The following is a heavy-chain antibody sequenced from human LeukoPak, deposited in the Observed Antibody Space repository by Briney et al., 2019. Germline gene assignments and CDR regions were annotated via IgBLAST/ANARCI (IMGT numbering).Heavy chain of an antibody. CDR2: MNPNSGNT. V-gene: IGHV1-8*01. CDR1: GYTFTSYD. CDR3: ATMVRGGGGIDP. Sequence: ASVKVSCKASGYTFTSYDINWVRQATGQGLEWMGWMNPNSGNTGYAQKFQGRVTMTRNTSISTAYMELSSLRSEDTAVYYCATMVRGGGGIDPWGQGTLVTVSS. D-gene: IGHD3-10*01. J-gene: IGHJ5*02.